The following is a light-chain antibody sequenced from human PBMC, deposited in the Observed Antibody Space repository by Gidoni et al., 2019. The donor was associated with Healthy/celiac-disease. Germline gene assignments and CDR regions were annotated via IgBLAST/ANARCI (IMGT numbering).Light chain of an antibody. CDR3: SSYAGSNNL. V-gene: IGLV2-8*01. CDR1: SSHIGGYNY. J-gene: IGLJ2*01. Sequence: QPALTPPPSASGSPGQSVTISCPGTSSHIGGYNYVPWYQQHPGKAPKLLIYEVSKRPSGVPVRFAGSKSGNTASLTVSGLQAEDEADYYCSSYAGSNNLFGGGTKLTVL. CDR2: EVS.